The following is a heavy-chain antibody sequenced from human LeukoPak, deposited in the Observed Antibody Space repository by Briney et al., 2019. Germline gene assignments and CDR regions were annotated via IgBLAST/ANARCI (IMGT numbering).Heavy chain of an antibody. CDR2: ISSSSSYI. V-gene: IGHV3-21*01. D-gene: IGHD3-10*01. Sequence: GGSLRLSCAASGFTFSSYSMNWVRQAPGKGLEWVSSISSSSSYIYYADSVKGRFTISRGNAKNSLYLQMNSLRAEDTAVYYCAREITANGMDVWGQGTTVTVSS. CDR1: GFTFSSYS. J-gene: IGHJ6*02. CDR3: AREITANGMDV.